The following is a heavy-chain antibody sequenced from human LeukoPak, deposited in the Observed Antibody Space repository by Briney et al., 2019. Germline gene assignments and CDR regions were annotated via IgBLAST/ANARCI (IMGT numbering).Heavy chain of an antibody. Sequence: SETLCLTCTVSGGSISSYYWSWIRQPPGKGLEWSGYIYYSGSTNYNPSLKSRVTISVDMSKTQFSLKLSSVTAAAPAVYYCARARAETYFDYWGQGTLVTVSS. CDR2: IYYSGST. CDR1: GGSISSYY. J-gene: IGHJ4*02. D-gene: IGHD1-14*01. V-gene: IGHV4-59*01. CDR3: ARARAETYFDY.